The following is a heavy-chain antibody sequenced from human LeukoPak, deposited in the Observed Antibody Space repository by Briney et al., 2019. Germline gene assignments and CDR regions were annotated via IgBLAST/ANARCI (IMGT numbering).Heavy chain of an antibody. V-gene: IGHV3-48*03. CDR3: ARSSWYAYFDH. Sequence: PGGSLRLPCAASGFTFSSYEMNWVRQAPGKGLEWVSYISSSGSAIYYADSVKGRFTISRDNAKNSLYLQMNSLRAEDTAVYYCARSSWYAYFDHWGQGTLVTVSS. D-gene: IGHD6-13*01. CDR1: GFTFSSYE. J-gene: IGHJ4*02. CDR2: ISSSGSAI.